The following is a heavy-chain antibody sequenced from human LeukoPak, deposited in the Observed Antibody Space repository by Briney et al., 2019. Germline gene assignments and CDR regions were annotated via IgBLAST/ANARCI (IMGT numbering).Heavy chain of an antibody. CDR3: AKEPYSGSQLLDY. J-gene: IGHJ4*02. V-gene: IGHV3-23*01. CDR2: ISGSGGST. Sequence: GSLRLSCEASGFMFNSYDMSWVRQAPGKGLEWVSVISGSGGSTYYVDSVKGRFPISRDNSKNTLYLQMNSLSAEDMAVYYCAKEPYSGSQLLDYWGQGTLVTVSS. CDR1: GFMFNSYD. D-gene: IGHD1-26*01.